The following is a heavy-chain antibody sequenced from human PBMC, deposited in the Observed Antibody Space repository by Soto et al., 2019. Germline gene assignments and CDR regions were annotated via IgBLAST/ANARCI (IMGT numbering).Heavy chain of an antibody. Sequence: QVQLVQSGAEVKKPGSSVKVSCKASGGTFSSYAISWVRQAPGQGLEWMGGIIPISDTTNYAQKFQGRVTITADESKSTGYMERSSLRSEDTAVYYCARSQGSSTSLEIYYYYYYGMDVWGQGPTVTVSS. V-gene: IGHV1-69*01. CDR1: GGTFSSYA. D-gene: IGHD2-2*01. CDR3: ARSQGSSTSLEIYYYYYYGMDV. J-gene: IGHJ6*02. CDR2: IIPISDTT.